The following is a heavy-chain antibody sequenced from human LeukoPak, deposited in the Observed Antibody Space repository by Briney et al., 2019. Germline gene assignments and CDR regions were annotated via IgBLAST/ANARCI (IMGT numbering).Heavy chain of an antibody. Sequence: SDTLSLTCTLSGRSISSYYWIWIPQPPGRGLEWMGYIYYTGSPNYNRPRNSRVTLYVDTSKNRFPLALRSVTPAASLGYTCYTGRTTYITPFKSRFTISVDTSKNQLSLDLSSVSAADTAVYYCARVGFGNTPHPIDYWGEGTLVTASS. D-gene: IGHD3-10*01. V-gene: IGHV4-59*03. CDR3: YTGRTTYITPFKSRFTISVDTSKNQLSLDLSSVSAADTAVYYCARVGFGNTPHPIDY. J-gene: IGHJ4*02. CDR1: GRSISSYY. CDR2: IYYTGSP.